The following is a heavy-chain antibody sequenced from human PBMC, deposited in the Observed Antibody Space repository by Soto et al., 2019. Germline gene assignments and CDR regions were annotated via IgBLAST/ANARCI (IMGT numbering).Heavy chain of an antibody. D-gene: IGHD3-22*01. Sequence: ASVKVSCKASGYTFTGYYMHWVRQAPGQGLEWMGWINPNSGGTNYAQKFQGRVTMTRDTSISTAYMELSRLRSDDTAVYYCARVPPGVYDSSRYYYGMDVWGQGTTVTVSS. V-gene: IGHV1-2*02. CDR1: GYTFTGYY. CDR2: INPNSGGT. CDR3: ARVPPGVYDSSRYYYGMDV. J-gene: IGHJ6*02.